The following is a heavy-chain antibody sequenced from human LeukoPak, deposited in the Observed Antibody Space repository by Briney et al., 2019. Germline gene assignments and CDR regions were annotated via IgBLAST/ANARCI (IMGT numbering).Heavy chain of an antibody. J-gene: IGHJ4*02. V-gene: IGHV4-59*06. CDR3: ARGKAAAGFFNVIFDY. D-gene: IGHD6-13*01. CDR1: GGSISSYY. Sequence: SETLSLTCTVSGGSISSYYWSWIRQHPGKGLDWIGYIYNSGSTYYNPSLRSRVTISLDTSKNQFSPKLSSVTAADTAVFYCARGKAAAGFFNVIFDYWGQGTLAPVSS. CDR2: IYNSGST.